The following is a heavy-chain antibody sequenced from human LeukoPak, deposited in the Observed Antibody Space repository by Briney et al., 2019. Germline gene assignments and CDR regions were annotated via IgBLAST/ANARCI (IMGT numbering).Heavy chain of an antibody. J-gene: IGHJ4*02. V-gene: IGHV4-31*03. CDR1: GASFNSDDQY. D-gene: IGHD3-22*01. CDR2: IHPSGML. Sequence: SETLSLTCTMSGASFNSDDQYWNWIRQSPGKGLEWIGSIHPSGMLYNNPSLESRVTMSRDTSKNQFSLNQNSVTAADTAVYFCSRGLDSRKLGYWGQGILVTVSS. CDR3: SRGLDSRKLGY.